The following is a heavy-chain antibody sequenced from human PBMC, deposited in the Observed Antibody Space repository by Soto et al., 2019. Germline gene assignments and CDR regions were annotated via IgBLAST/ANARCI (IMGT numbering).Heavy chain of an antibody. V-gene: IGHV2-5*02. D-gene: IGHD3-10*01. Sequence: QITLKESGPTLVRPTQTLTLTCTFSGFSLSTTGVGVGWIRQPPGKALEWLALIYWDEDKRYSPSLKSRLTITKDTSKKEVILTMTNMDPVDTARYYCAQRLPHYGLGRERGTWLESWGQGTLVTVSS. CDR1: GFSLSTTGVG. J-gene: IGHJ5*01. CDR2: IYWDEDK. CDR3: AQRLPHYGLGRERGTWLES.